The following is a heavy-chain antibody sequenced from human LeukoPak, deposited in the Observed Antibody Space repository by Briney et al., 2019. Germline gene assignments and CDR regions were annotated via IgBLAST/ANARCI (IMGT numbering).Heavy chain of an antibody. J-gene: IGHJ6*03. CDR1: GYTFTSYG. Sequence: ASVKVSCKASGYTFTSYGISWVRQAPGQGLEWMGWISAYNGNTNYAQKLQGRVTMTRDMSTSTVYMELGSLRSEDTAVYYCARWGGAAAAGTVTLYYYYMDVWGKGTTVTVSS. D-gene: IGHD6-13*01. CDR3: ARWGGAAAAGTVTLYYYYMDV. CDR2: ISAYNGNT. V-gene: IGHV1-18*01.